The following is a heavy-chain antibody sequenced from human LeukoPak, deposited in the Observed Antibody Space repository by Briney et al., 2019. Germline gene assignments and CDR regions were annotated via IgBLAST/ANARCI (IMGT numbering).Heavy chain of an antibody. CDR3: ATFLAVIAARDSLYFQH. CDR2: ISYSGGST. CDR1: GFTFSSHA. V-gene: IGHV3-23*01. J-gene: IGHJ1*01. D-gene: IGHD3-3*02. Sequence: GGSLRLSCAASGFTFSSHAMSWVRQAPGKGLEWVSGISYSGGSTYYADSVKGRFTISRDNSKNTLYVQMNSLRDEDTAVYYCATFLAVIAARDSLYFQHWGQGTLVSVSS.